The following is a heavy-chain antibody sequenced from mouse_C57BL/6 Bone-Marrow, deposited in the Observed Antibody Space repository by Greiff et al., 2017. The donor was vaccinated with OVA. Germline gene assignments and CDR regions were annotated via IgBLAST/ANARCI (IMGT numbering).Heavy chain of an antibody. Sequence: QVQLQQSGAELARPEASVKLSCKASGYTFTSYGISWVKQRTGQGLEWIGEIYPRSGNTYYNEKFKGKATLTADKSSSTAYMELRSLTSEDSAVYFCARSAHYYGSPWYFDVWGTGTTVTVSS. J-gene: IGHJ1*03. CDR2: IYPRSGNT. V-gene: IGHV1-81*01. D-gene: IGHD1-1*01. CDR3: ARSAHYYGSPWYFDV. CDR1: GYTFTSYG.